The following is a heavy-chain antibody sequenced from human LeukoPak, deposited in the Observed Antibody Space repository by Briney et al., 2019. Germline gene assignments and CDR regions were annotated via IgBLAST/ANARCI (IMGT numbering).Heavy chain of an antibody. D-gene: IGHD3-10*02. J-gene: IGHJ4*02. CDR3: AKSSTSWYVPPSD. V-gene: IGHV3-30*18. CDR2: MSYDGSYA. Sequence: GGSLRLSCAVPGFAFSDYGMHWVRQAPGKGLEWVAVMSYDGSYAYYADSVKGRFTISRDNSKNTLYLQMNSLRAEDTAVYYCAKSSTSWYVPPSDWGQGTLVTVSS. CDR1: GFAFSDYG.